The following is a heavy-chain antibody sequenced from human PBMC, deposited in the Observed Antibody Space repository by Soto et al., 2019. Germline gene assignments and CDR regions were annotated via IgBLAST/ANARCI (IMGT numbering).Heavy chain of an antibody. CDR2: IIPIFGTA. CDR3: ASSYDILTGYLPSPYYFDY. CDR1: GGTFSSYA. D-gene: IGHD3-9*01. Sequence: ASVKVSCKASGGTFSSYAISWVRQAPGQGLDWMGGIIPIFGTANYAQKFQGRVTITADESTSTAYMELSSLRSEDTAVYYCASSYDILTGYLPSPYYFDYWGQGTLVTVSS. J-gene: IGHJ4*02. V-gene: IGHV1-69*13.